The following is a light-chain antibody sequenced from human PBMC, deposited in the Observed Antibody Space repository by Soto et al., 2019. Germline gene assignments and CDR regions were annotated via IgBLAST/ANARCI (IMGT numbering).Light chain of an antibody. V-gene: IGKV3-15*01. CDR2: GAS. J-gene: IGKJ5*01. CDR3: QHYNSWTTIT. Sequence: EIVMTQSPATLSVSPGERATLSFRACQSISSKLGWYQQRPGQAPRLLIYGASTRATGIPARFSGSGSGTGFTLTISSLQSEDSAVYYCQHYNSWTTITFGQGTRLEI. CDR1: QSISSK.